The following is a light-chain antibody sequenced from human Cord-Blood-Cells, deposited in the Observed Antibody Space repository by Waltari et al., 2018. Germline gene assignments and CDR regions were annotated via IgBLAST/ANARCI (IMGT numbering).Light chain of an antibody. CDR2: DAS. CDR1: QSVSSY. CDR3: QQRSNWPT. V-gene: IGKV3-11*01. J-gene: IGKJ1*01. Sequence: EIVLTQSPATLSLSPGERATLSCRASQSVSSYLAWYQQKPGQAPRLLIYDASNRATGIPARCSGRGSGTYFPLTISSLEPEDFAVYYCQQRSNWPTFGQGTKVEIK.